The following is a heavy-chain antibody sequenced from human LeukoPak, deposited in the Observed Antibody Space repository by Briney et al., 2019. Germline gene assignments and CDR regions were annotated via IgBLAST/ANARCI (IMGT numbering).Heavy chain of an antibody. Sequence: SETLSLTCTVSGGSISSSSYYWGWIRQPPGKGLEWIGSIYYSGSTYYNPSLKSRVTISVDTSKNQFSLKLSSVTAADTAVYYCARGGYYYDSSGYGYWGQGTLVTVSS. D-gene: IGHD3-22*01. CDR2: IYYSGST. CDR1: GGSISSSSYY. J-gene: IGHJ4*02. CDR3: ARGGYYYDSSGYGY. V-gene: IGHV4-39*07.